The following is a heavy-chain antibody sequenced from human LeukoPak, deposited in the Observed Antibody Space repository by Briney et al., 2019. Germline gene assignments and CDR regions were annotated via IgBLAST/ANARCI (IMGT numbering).Heavy chain of an antibody. CDR3: VKVQKSGWIISYNFDF. CDR1: GFSFENYT. Sequence: GGSLRLSCAASGFSFENYTMHWVRQAPGKGLEWVSLISGDGENTYYAASVKGRFTISRDNSKSSLFLQLHSLRTEDTALYYCVKVQKSGWIISYNFDFWGQGTLVTVSS. J-gene: IGHJ4*02. V-gene: IGHV3-43*02. D-gene: IGHD6-19*01. CDR2: ISGDGENT.